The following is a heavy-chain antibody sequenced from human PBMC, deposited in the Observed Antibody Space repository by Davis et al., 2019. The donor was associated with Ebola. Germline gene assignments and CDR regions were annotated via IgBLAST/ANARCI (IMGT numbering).Heavy chain of an antibody. Sequence: SETLSLTCNVSGDSINSSGYYWAWTRQHPGKGLEWIGHIYYNGNTHYSPSLTSRLTISVDTFKNQFSLKLTSVTAADTAVYYCARVNQLLSPFATNCFDFWGQGTLVTVSS. V-gene: IGHV4-31*02. J-gene: IGHJ4*02. D-gene: IGHD2-2*01. CDR2: IYYNGNT. CDR1: GDSINSSGYY. CDR3: ARVNQLLSPFATNCFDF.